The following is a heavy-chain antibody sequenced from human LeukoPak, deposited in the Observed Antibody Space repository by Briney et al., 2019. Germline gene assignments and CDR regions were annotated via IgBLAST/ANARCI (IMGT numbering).Heavy chain of an antibody. J-gene: IGHJ2*01. D-gene: IGHD3-22*01. V-gene: IGHV3-13*01. Sequence: GGSLRLSCAASGFTFSSYDMHWVRQATGKGLEWVSAIGTAGDTYYPGSVKGRFTISRENAKNSLYLQMNSLRAGDTAVYYCARAKFHDSRVYWYFDLWGRGTLVTVSS. CDR1: GFTFSSYD. CDR3: ARAKFHDSRVYWYFDL. CDR2: IGTAGDT.